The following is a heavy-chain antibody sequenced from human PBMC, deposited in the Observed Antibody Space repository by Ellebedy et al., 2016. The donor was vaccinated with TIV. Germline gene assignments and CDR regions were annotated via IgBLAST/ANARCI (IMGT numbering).Heavy chain of an antibody. CDR2: IYSGEST. D-gene: IGHD2/OR15-2a*01. J-gene: IGHJ4*02. V-gene: IGHV3-53*01. Sequence: GESLTISCAVSEIPVDTNYIAWVRQAPGKGLEWVSIIYSGESTYYADSVKGRFTISKDISKNTVYLQMSSLRADDTAVYYCAGVDFSSSTWVYFDYWGQGTPVTVSS. CDR1: EIPVDTNY. CDR3: AGVDFSSSTWVYFDY.